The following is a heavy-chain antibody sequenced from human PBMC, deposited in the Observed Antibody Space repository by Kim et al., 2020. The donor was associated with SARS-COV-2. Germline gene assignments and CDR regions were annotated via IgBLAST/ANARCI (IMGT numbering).Heavy chain of an antibody. CDR3: ARARFFWGNHYYHSNTDYFDY. J-gene: IGHJ4*02. Sequence: ASVKVSCKASGYTFTSYGISWVRQAPGQGLEWMGWISAYNGNTNYAQKLQGRVTMTTDTSTSTAYMELRSLRSDDTAVYYCARARFFWGNHYYHSNTDYFDYWGQGTLVTVSS. D-gene: IGHD3-22*01. V-gene: IGHV1-18*04. CDR1: GYTFTSYG. CDR2: ISAYNGNT.